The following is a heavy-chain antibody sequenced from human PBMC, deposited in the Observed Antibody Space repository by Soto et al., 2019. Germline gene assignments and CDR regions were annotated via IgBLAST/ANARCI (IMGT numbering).Heavy chain of an antibody. Sequence: QVQLVQSGAEVKKPGASVKVSCKASGYTFTRSGITWVRQAPGQGLEWMGWINAYSGDTNYAQKLQGRVAMTRDTDTSTAYMELRSLRSAEAAVYYCARHEYGGDSGDYSMDDWGPGTPVPVSS. CDR2: INAYSGDT. J-gene: IGHJ6*02. V-gene: IGHV1-18*01. D-gene: IGHD3-10*01. CDR1: GYTFTRSG. CDR3: ARHEYGGDSGDYSMDD.